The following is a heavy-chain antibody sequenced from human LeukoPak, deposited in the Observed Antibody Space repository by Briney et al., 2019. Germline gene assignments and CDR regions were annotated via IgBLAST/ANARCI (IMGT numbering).Heavy chain of an antibody. D-gene: IGHD2-2*01. CDR3: TTGYCSRTSCYCFDY. CDR2: IKSKTDGGTT. V-gene: IGHV3-15*01. CDR1: GFTVSSNY. Sequence: GGSLRLSCAASGFTVSSNYMSWVRQAPGKGLGGVGRIKSKTDGGTTDYAAPVKGRFTISRDDSKNTLYLQMNSLKTEDTAVYYCTTGYCSRTSCYCFDYWGQGTLVTVSS. J-gene: IGHJ4*02.